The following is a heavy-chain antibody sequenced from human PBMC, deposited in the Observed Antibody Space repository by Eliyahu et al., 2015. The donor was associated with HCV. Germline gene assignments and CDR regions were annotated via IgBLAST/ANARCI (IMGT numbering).Heavy chain of an antibody. Sequence: QVQLQESGPGLVKPSETLSLTCTVSGGSISXYYWSWIRQPPGKGLEWIGYIYYSGSTNYNPXLKSRVTISVDTSKNQFSLKLSSVTAADTAVYYCAGSDILTGWRGYYFDYWGQGTLVTVSS. CDR3: AGSDILTGWRGYYFDY. CDR2: IYYSGST. CDR1: GGSISXYY. J-gene: IGHJ4*02. V-gene: IGHV4-59*08. D-gene: IGHD3-9*01.